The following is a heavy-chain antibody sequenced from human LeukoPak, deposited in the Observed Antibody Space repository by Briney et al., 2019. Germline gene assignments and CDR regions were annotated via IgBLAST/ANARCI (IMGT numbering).Heavy chain of an antibody. V-gene: IGHV4-59*01. CDR1: GESFSGYY. J-gene: IGHJ4*02. D-gene: IGHD4-17*01. CDR3: ARDYGDYYFDY. Sequence: SETLSLTCAVYGESFSGYYWSWIRQPPGKGLEWIGYIYYSGSTNYNPSLKSRVTISVDTSKNQFSLKLSSVTAADTAVYYCARDYGDYYFDYWGQGTLVTVSS. CDR2: IYYSGST.